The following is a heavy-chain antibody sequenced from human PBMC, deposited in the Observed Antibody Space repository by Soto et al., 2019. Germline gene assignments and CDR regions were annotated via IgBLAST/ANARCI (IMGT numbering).Heavy chain of an antibody. CDR1: GYNFASYW. V-gene: IGHV5-51*01. CDR3: ARAPSHGWFQQLDY. CDR2: IYPGDSDT. J-gene: IGHJ4*02. Sequence: GESLKISCKGSGYNFASYWIGWVRQKPGKGLEWMGIIYPGDSDTRYSPSFEGHVTISADKSTSTAYMQWSSLGASDTAIYYCARAPSHGWFQQLDYWGQGTLVTVSS. D-gene: IGHD6-19*01.